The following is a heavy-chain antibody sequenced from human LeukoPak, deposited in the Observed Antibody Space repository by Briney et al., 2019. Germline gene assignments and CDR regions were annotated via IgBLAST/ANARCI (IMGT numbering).Heavy chain of an antibody. D-gene: IGHD2-15*01. J-gene: IGHJ5*02. CDR3: AREGFLGCSGGSCYSGETFNWFDP. CDR2: IIPIFGTA. Sequence: SVKVSCKASGGTFSSYAISWVRQAPGQGLEWMGGIIPIFGTANYAQKFQGRVTITADESTSTAYMELSSLRSEDTAVYYCAREGFLGCSGGSCYSGETFNWFDPWGQGTLVTVSS. V-gene: IGHV1-69*13. CDR1: GGTFSSYA.